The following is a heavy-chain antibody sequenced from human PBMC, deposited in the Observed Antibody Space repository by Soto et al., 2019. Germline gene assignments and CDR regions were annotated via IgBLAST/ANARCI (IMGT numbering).Heavy chain of an antibody. CDR3: ASPTVTTSYYYYGMDV. CDR2: MNPNSGNT. D-gene: IGHD4-17*01. Sequence: QVQLVQSGAEVKKPGASVKVSCKASGYTFTSYDINWVRQATGQGLEWMGWMNPNSGNTGYAQKYQGRVTMTRNTSISTAYMELRSLRSEDTAVYYCASPTVTTSYYYYGMDVWGQGTTVTVSS. V-gene: IGHV1-8*01. CDR1: GYTFTSYD. J-gene: IGHJ6*02.